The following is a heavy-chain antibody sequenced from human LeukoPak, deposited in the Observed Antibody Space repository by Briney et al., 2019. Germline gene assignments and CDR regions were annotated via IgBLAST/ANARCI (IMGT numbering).Heavy chain of an antibody. CDR3: AKSNGYGLVDI. J-gene: IGHJ3*02. V-gene: IGHV4-38-2*02. D-gene: IGHD3-10*01. Sequence: SETLSLTCTVSGYSISSGYYWAWIRQPPGKGLEWIGSIYYSGNTYYNPSLKSRVTISLDTSKNQFSLKLSSVTAADTAVYYCAKSNGYGLVDIWGQGTMVTVSS. CDR1: GYSISSGYY. CDR2: IYYSGNT.